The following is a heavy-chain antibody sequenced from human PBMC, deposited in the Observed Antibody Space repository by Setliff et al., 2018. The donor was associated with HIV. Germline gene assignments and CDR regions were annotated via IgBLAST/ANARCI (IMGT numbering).Heavy chain of an antibody. J-gene: IGHJ1*01. CDR2: INPNNGDT. D-gene: IGHD3-22*01. CDR3: ARGGGSSYLYLSRGSEYFQY. CDR1: GYIFSVYH. Sequence: GASVKVSCKAFGYIFSVYHMHWVRQTPGQGLEWVGWINPNNGDTKYAEKLQGRVTMTRDTSISTAYLELNRLKSDDTAVYYCARGGGSSYLYLSRGSEYFQYWGQGALVTVSS. V-gene: IGHV1-2*02.